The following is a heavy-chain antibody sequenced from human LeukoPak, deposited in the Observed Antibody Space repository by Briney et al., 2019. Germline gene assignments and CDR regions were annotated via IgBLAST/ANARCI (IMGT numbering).Heavy chain of an antibody. J-gene: IGHJ6*02. CDR1: GYTFTSYG. CDR2: ISAYNGNT. V-gene: IGHV1-18*01. CDR3: ARDSVVGAFFGVVITGMDV. Sequence: EASVTVSCKASGYTFTSYGISWVRQAPGQGLEWMGWISAYNGNTNYAQKLQGRVTMTTDTSTSTAYMELRSLRSDDTAVYYCARDSVVGAFFGVVITGMDVWGQGTTVTVSS. D-gene: IGHD3-3*01.